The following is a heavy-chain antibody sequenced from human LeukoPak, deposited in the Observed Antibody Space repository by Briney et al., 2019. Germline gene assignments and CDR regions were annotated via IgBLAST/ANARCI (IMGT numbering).Heavy chain of an antibody. CDR3: ARASSSPYYYYMDV. CDR1: GGSISSYY. CDR2: IYYSGST. Sequence: SETLSLTCTVSGGSISSYYWSWIRQPPGKGLEWIGYIYYSGSTNYNPSLKSLVTISVDTSKNQFSLKLSSVTAADTAVYYCARASSSPYYYYMDVWGKGTTVTVSS. J-gene: IGHJ6*03. V-gene: IGHV4-59*01. D-gene: IGHD6-13*01.